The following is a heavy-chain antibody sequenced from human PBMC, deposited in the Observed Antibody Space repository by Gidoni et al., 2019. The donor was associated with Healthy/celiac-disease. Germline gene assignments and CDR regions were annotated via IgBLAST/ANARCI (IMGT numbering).Heavy chain of an antibody. CDR3: AKDRVAYYDILTGYSNCFDP. V-gene: IGHV3-9*01. D-gene: IGHD3-9*01. CDR2: ISWNTGSI. Sequence: EVQLVASGGGLVQPGRSLRLSCAASGFTFDDYAMHWVRQAPGKGLDWVSGISWNTGSIGYADSVKGRFTISRDNAKNSLYLQMNSLRAEDTALYYCAKDRVAYYDILTGYSNCFDPWGQGTLVTVSS. CDR1: GFTFDDYA. J-gene: IGHJ5*02.